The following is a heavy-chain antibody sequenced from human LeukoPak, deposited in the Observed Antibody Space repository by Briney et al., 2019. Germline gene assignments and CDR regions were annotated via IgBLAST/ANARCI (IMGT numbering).Heavy chain of an antibody. Sequence: GGSLRLSCAASGFSFGSYGLSWVRQAPGKGLQWISYISGYSGPAYYADSVEGRFTISRDNAKNSVFLQMNSVRAEDTAVYYCARDLDAGNYFFAYWGQGTPVIVSS. CDR2: ISGYSGPA. J-gene: IGHJ4*02. D-gene: IGHD3-9*01. CDR1: GFSFGSYG. CDR3: ARDLDAGNYFFAY. V-gene: IGHV3-48*04.